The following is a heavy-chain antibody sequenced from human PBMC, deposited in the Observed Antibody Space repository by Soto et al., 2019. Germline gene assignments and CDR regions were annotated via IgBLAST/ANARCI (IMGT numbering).Heavy chain of an antibody. CDR3: AGVSCSSTSCHDYDN. D-gene: IGHD2-2*01. J-gene: IGHJ4*02. Sequence: ASVKVSCKVSGNTLSELAIQWVRQAPGKGLEWMGGFDPEDGETFYAQKFQGRVTMTEDKSTDTAYMELRSLRSEDTAVYFCAGVSCSSTSCHDYDNWGQGTLVTGSS. CDR1: GNTLSELA. CDR2: FDPEDGET. V-gene: IGHV1-24*01.